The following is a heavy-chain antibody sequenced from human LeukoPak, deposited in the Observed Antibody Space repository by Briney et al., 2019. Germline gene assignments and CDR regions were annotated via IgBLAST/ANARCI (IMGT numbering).Heavy chain of an antibody. Sequence: KPSETLSLTCAVYGGSFSGYYWSWIRQPPGKGLEWIGEINHSGSTNYNPSLKSRVTISVDTSKNQFSLKLSSVTAADTAVYYCARAGGYSYGYFDYWGQGTLDTVSS. V-gene: IGHV4-34*01. J-gene: IGHJ4*02. D-gene: IGHD5-18*01. CDR2: INHSGST. CDR3: ARAGGYSYGYFDY. CDR1: GGSFSGYY.